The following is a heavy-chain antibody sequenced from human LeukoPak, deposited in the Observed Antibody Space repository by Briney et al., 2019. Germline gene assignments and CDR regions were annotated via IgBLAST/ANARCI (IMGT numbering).Heavy chain of an antibody. D-gene: IGHD6-13*01. V-gene: IGHV3-20*04. J-gene: IGHJ6*03. CDR2: INWNGGST. Sequence: PGGSLRLSCAASGFTFDDYGMSWVRQAPGKGLEWVSGINWNGGSTGYADSVKGRFTISRDNAKNSLYLQMNSLRAEDTAVYYCARDPVAAPGTNYYHYYMDVWGKGTTVTVSS. CDR3: ARDPVAAPGTNYYHYYMDV. CDR1: GFTFDDYG.